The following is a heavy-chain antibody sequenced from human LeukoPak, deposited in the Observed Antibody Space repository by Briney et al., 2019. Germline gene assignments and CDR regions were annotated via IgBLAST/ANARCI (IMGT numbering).Heavy chain of an antibody. CDR1: GGSISSYY. D-gene: IGHD4-17*01. Sequence: SETLSLTCTVSGGSISSYYWSWIRQPPGKGLEWIGYMYNSGGTNYNPSLKSRVTISIDTSKNQFSLKLSSVTAADTAVYYCARVPHFGDYGWFDPWGQGTLVTVSS. CDR3: ARVPHFGDYGWFDP. CDR2: MYNSGGT. J-gene: IGHJ5*02. V-gene: IGHV4-59*01.